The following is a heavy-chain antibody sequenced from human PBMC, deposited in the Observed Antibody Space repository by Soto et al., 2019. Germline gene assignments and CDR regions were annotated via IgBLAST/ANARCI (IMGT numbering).Heavy chain of an antibody. CDR2: IYHSGSS. CDR1: GGFISRSNW. Sequence: QVQLQESGPGLVKPSGTLSLTCAVSGGFISRSNWWSCVRQPPGKGLEWIGEIYHSGSSNYNPSLKSRVTIPVDKSKIQFSLKLNSVTAADTAVYYCARAPGGSGRGYFDFWGQGALVTVSS. J-gene: IGHJ4*02. V-gene: IGHV4-4*02. CDR3: ARAPGGSGRGYFDF. D-gene: IGHD3-10*01.